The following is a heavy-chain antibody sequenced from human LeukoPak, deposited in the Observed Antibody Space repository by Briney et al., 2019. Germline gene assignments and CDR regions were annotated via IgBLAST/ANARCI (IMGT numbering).Heavy chain of an antibody. J-gene: IGHJ4*02. CDR3: ARDVRRYYDSSGL. CDR1: GFTVSSNY. D-gene: IGHD3-22*01. Sequence: PGGSLRLSCAASGFTVSSNYMSWVRQAPGKGLEWVSVIYSGGSTYCADSVKGRFTISRDNSKNTLYLQMNSLRAEDTAVYYCARDVRRYYDSSGLWGQGTLVTVSS. CDR2: IYSGGST. V-gene: IGHV3-66*01.